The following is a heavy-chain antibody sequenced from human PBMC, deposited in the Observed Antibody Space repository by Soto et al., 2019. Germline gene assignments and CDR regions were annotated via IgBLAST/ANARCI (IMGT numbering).Heavy chain of an antibody. CDR3: VRDRHNSTLDF. D-gene: IGHD6-6*01. V-gene: IGHV1-18*01. CDR1: GYSVLSYG. CDR2: INTETGNT. Sequence: QVQLLQSGPEGKKPGASVKVYCTASGYSVLSYGFSWVRQAPGQGLEWMGYINTETGNTFYAQRLQGRVTMTTNIATIIAYMELRRLTSSETVVYFCVRDRHNSTLDFWGQGTLITIS. J-gene: IGHJ4*02.